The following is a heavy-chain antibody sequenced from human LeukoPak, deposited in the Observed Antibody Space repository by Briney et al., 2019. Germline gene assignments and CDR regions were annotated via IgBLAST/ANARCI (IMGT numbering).Heavy chain of an antibody. CDR2: INPNSGGT. CDR3: ARADANYYYDSSGLVD. CDR1: GYTFTGYY. V-gene: IGHV1-2*02. D-gene: IGHD3-22*01. Sequence: ASVKVSCKASGYTFTGYYMHWVRQAPGQGLEWMGWINPNSGGTNYAQKFQGRVTMTRDTSISTAYMELSRLRSDDTAVYYCARADANYYYDSSGLVDWGQGTLVTVSS. J-gene: IGHJ4*02.